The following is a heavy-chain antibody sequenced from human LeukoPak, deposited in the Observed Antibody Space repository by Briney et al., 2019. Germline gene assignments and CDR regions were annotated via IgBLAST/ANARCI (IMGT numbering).Heavy chain of an antibody. D-gene: IGHD1-14*01. Sequence: HPGGSLRLSCAASGFIFSNYWMHWVRQAPGKGLVWVSRIKTDGSTITYADSVKGRFTISRDNAMNTLYLQMNSLGAEDTAVYYCARWDDITGPPNIDYWGQGTLVTVSS. V-gene: IGHV3-74*01. CDR2: IKTDGSTI. CDR3: ARWDDITGPPNIDY. CDR1: GFIFSNYW. J-gene: IGHJ4*02.